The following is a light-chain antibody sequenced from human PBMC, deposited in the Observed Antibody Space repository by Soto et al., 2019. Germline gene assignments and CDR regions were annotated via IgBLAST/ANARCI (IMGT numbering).Light chain of an antibody. J-gene: IGLJ1*01. CDR2: EVS. CDR1: SSDVGGYNY. CDR3: SSYTSSSTYD. V-gene: IGLV2-14*01. Sequence: QSVLTQPASVSGSPGQSITISCTGTSSDVGGYNYVSWYQQHPGKAPKLMIYEVSNRPSGVSNRFSGSKSGNTASLTISGLQAEDEADYYCSSYTSSSTYDFVIGSKVT.